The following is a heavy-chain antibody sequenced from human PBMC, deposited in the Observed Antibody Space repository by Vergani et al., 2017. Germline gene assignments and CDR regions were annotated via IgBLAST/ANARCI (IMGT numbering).Heavy chain of an antibody. V-gene: IGHV3-23*01. CDR3: AKGHYYDSSGSEDV. CDR1: GFTFSSYA. J-gene: IGHJ6*02. Sequence: EVQLLESGGGLVQPGGSLRLSCAASGFTFSSYAMSWVRQAPGQGLEWVSAISGSGGSTYYADSVKGRFTISRDNSKNTLYLQMNSLRAEDTAVYYCAKGHYYDSSGSEDVWGQGTTVTVSS. CDR2: ISGSGGST. D-gene: IGHD3-22*01.